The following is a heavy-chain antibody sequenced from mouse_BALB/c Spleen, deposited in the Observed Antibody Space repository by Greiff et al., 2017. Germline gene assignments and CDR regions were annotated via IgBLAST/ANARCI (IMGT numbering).Heavy chain of an antibody. CDR1: GFTFSSFG. Sequence: EVQVVESGGGLVQPGGSRKLSCAASGFTFSSFGMHWVRQAPEKGLEWVAYISSGSSTIYYADTVKGRFTISRDNPKNTLFLQMTSLRSEDTAMYYCARLYGNPYAMDYWGQGTSVTVSS. D-gene: IGHD2-1*01. J-gene: IGHJ4*01. V-gene: IGHV5-17*02. CDR3: ARLYGNPYAMDY. CDR2: ISSGSSTI.